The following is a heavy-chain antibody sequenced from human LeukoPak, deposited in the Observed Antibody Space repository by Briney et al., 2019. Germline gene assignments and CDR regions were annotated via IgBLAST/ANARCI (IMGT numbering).Heavy chain of an antibody. Sequence: PGGSLRLSCAASGFTFSSYWMSWVRQAPGKGLEWVANIKQDGSEKYYVDSVKGRFTISRDNAKNSLYLQMNSLRAEDTAVYYCARDLGYYDSSGYYYVHWGQGTLVTVSS. D-gene: IGHD3-22*01. V-gene: IGHV3-7*01. CDR2: IKQDGSEK. CDR3: ARDLGYYDSSGYYYVH. CDR1: GFTFSSYW. J-gene: IGHJ4*02.